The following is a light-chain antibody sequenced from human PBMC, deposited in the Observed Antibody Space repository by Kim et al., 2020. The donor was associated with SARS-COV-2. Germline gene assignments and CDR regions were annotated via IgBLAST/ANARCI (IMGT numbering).Light chain of an antibody. J-gene: IGKJ4*01. CDR3: LQHNTYPRLT. Sequence: DIQMTQSPSVMSASVGDRITITCRASQGISNYLAWFQQKPGKAPKRLIYVASSLQSGVPSRFSGSASGTEFALTISSLQPEDFATYCCLQHNTYPRLTFGGGTKVDIK. V-gene: IGKV1-17*03. CDR1: QGISNY. CDR2: VAS.